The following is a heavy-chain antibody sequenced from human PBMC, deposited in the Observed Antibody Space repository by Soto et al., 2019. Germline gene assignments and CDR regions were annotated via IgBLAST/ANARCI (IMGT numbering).Heavy chain of an antibody. D-gene: IGHD3-22*01. CDR1: GFTFTSYT. J-gene: IGHJ4*02. Sequence: GGPLRLSCAASGFTFTSYTMNWVRQAPGKGLEWVSSISSSSNYIYYTDSVKGRFTISRDNAKNSLYLQINSLRAEDTAVYYCARELNYYDSSGYHSTEGAHWGQGTLVTVSS. CDR2: ISSSSNYI. V-gene: IGHV3-21*01. CDR3: ARELNYYDSSGYHSTEGAH.